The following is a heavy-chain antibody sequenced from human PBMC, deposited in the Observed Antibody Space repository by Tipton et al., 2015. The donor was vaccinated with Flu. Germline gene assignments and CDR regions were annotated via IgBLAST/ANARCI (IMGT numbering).Heavy chain of an antibody. CDR2: FSGSGAGT. V-gene: IGHV3-23*01. CDR1: GFTFSRYG. Sequence: SLRPSCAASGFTFSRYGMCWVRQAPGKGLEWVSGFSGSGAGTYYADSVKGRFTISRDISKNTLYLQRNSLRAEDTAIYYCAKVIPGKVYGLAYWGQGTLVTVSS. D-gene: IGHD2-8*01. CDR3: AKVIPGKVYGLAY. J-gene: IGHJ4*02.